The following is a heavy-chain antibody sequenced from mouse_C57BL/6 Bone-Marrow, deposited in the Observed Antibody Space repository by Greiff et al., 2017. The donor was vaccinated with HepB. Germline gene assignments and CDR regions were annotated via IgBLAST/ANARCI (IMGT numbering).Heavy chain of an antibody. J-gene: IGHJ4*01. V-gene: IGHV5-9-1*02. CDR2: ISSGGDSI. CDR1: GFTFSSYA. CDR3: TRELKDTTVRMDD. D-gene: IGHD1-1*01. Sequence: EVMLVESGAGLVKPGGSLKLSCAASGFTFSSYAMSWVRQTPEKRLEWVAYISSGGDSIYYADTVKGRFTISRDNARNTLYLQMSMLKSEDTDMYYCTRELKDTTVRMDDWGQVTSVTVSS.